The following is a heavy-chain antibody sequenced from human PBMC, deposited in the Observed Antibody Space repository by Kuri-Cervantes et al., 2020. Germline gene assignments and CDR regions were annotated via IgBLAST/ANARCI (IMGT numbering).Heavy chain of an antibody. D-gene: IGHD3-22*01. CDR2: VSTSGSYK. CDR3: AKDRRAPADYYDSSGYYIALVS. V-gene: IGHV3-21*01. CDR1: EFSFSSFN. Sequence: GESLKISCAASEFSFSSFNMNWVRQAPGKGLEWVSSVSTSGSYKYYADSVKGRFTISRDNSKNTLYLQMNSLRAEDTAVYYCAKDRRAPADYYDSSGYYIALVSWGQGTLVTVSS. J-gene: IGHJ5*02.